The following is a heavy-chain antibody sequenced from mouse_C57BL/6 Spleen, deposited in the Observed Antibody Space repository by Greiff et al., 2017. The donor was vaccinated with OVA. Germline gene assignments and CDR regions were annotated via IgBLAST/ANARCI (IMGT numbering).Heavy chain of an antibody. J-gene: IGHJ3*01. CDR2: ISSGSSTI. D-gene: IGHD2-5*01. V-gene: IGHV5-17*01. CDR1: GFTFSDYG. CDR3: ARPAYYSNFSWFAY. Sequence: EVKLMESGGGLVKPGGSLKLSCAASGFTFSDYGMHWVRQAPEKGLEWVAYISSGSSTIYYADTVKGRFTISRDNAKNTLFLQMTSLRSEDTAMYYCARPAYYSNFSWFAYWGQGTLVTVSA.